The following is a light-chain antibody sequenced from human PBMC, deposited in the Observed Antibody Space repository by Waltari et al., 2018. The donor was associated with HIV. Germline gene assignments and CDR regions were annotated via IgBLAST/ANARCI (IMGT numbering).Light chain of an antibody. V-gene: IGLV1-44*01. CDR2: SSN. CDR1: NSHIGSTS. CDR3: AAWDDSRNAHVV. Sequence: QSVLTPPPSASGTPGQRVTISCSGSNSHIGSTSVNWYQQLPGTAPNLLIYSSNQRPLGVPDRFSGSKSGTSASLAISGLQSEDEADYYCAAWDDSRNAHVVFGGGTKLTVL. J-gene: IGLJ2*01.